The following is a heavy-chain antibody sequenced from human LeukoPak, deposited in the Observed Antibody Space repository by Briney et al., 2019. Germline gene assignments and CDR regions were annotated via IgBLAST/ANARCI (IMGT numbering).Heavy chain of an antibody. V-gene: IGHV3-23*01. CDR1: GFTFSSYA. J-gene: IGHJ5*02. D-gene: IGHD1-26*01. CDR3: AKGPNLGATLNH. CDR2: ISGSGGST. Sequence: PGGSLRLSCAASGFTFSSYAMIWVREAPGKGLEGVSAISGSGGSTYYADSVKGRFTISRDNSKNTLYLQMNSLKAEDTAVYYCAKGPNLGATLNHWGQGTLVTVFS.